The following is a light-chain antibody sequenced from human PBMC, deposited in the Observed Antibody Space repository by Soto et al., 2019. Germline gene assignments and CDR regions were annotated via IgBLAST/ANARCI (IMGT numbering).Light chain of an antibody. CDR1: SGHSSYT. CDR2: LERSGSY. CDR3: ETWDSNTFVV. V-gene: IGLV4-60*03. Sequence: QPVLTQSSSASASLGSSVKLTCTLSSGHSSYTIAWHQQQPGKAPRYLMKLERSGSYNKGSGVPDRFSGSSSGTDRYLIISNLQSEDEAHYYCETWDSNTFVVFGGGTKLTVL. J-gene: IGLJ2*01.